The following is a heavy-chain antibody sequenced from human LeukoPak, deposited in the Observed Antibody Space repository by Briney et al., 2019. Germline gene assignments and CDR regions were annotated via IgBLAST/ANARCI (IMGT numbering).Heavy chain of an antibody. CDR3: ARGRGGTTTPYYFDY. Sequence: GGSLRLSCAASGFTFSSYAMHWVRQAPGKGLEWVAVISYDGSNKYYADSVRGRFTISRDNSKNTLYLQMNSLRAEDTAVYYCARGRGGTTTPYYFDYWGQGTLDTVSS. V-gene: IGHV3-30*04. CDR1: GFTFSSYA. CDR2: ISYDGSNK. J-gene: IGHJ4*02. D-gene: IGHD1-26*01.